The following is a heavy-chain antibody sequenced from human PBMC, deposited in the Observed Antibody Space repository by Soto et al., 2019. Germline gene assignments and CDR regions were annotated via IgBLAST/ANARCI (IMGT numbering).Heavy chain of an antibody. Sequence: EVHLEESGGGLVEPGGSLKLSCKVSGCSFSDSAMHWVRQASGKGLEWVGHIRDKANHYATAYAASVKGRFVISRDDSQNTAYLQMSSLKADDTAVYYCTRPPSGSYGDDFDYWGQGTLVTVSS. CDR1: GCSFSDSA. V-gene: IGHV3-73*02. CDR2: IRDKANHYAT. J-gene: IGHJ4*02. D-gene: IGHD1-26*01. CDR3: TRPPSGSYGDDFDY.